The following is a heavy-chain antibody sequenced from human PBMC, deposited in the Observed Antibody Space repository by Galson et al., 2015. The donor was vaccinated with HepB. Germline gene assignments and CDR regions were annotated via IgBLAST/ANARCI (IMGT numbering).Heavy chain of an antibody. CDR1: GFTVSSNY. V-gene: IGHV3-66*01. Sequence: LRLSCAASGFTVSSNYMSWVRQAPGKGLEWVSVIYSGGSTYYADSVKGRFTIPRDNSKSTLYLQMNSLRAEDTAVYYCARDGYSSSWYVRYFDLWGRGTLVTVSS. CDR2: IYSGGST. CDR3: ARDGYSSSWYVRYFDL. D-gene: IGHD6-13*01. J-gene: IGHJ2*01.